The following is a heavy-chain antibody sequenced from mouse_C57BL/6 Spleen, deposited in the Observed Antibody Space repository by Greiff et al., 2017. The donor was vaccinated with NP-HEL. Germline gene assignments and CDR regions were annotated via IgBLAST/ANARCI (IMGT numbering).Heavy chain of an antibody. J-gene: IGHJ3*01. CDR3: ASGGSNPFAY. CDR2: INPSTGGT. D-gene: IGHD2-5*01. Sequence: VQLQQSGPELVKPGASVKISCKASGYSFTGYYVHWVKQSSEKSLEWIGEINPSTGGTSYNQKFKGKATLTVDKSSSTAYMQLKSLTSEDSAVYYCASGGSNPFAYWGQGTLVTVSA. CDR1: GYSFTGYY. V-gene: IGHV1-43*01.